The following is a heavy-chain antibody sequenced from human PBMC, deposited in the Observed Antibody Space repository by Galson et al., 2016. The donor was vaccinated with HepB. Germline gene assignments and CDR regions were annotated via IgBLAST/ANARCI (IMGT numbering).Heavy chain of an antibody. CDR3: VRDHSVVPATAYNWFDP. D-gene: IGHD2-21*02. V-gene: IGHV3-74*01. Sequence: SLRLSCAASGFTFSGFWMHWVRQAPGKGLMWVARINSDGTISNYADSVKGRFTISRDNAKNTLYLEMNSLRAEDTAVYNCVRDHSVVPATAYNWFDPWGQGTLVTVSS. CDR1: GFTFSGFW. CDR2: INSDGTIS. J-gene: IGHJ5*02.